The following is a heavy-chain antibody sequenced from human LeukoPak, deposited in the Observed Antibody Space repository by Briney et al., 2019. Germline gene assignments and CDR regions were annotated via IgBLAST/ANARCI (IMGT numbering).Heavy chain of an antibody. D-gene: IGHD3-10*01. CDR1: GVSISSGGYY. V-gene: IGHV4-31*03. Sequence: SETLSLTCTVSGVSISSGGYYWSWIRQHPGKGLEWIGYIYYSGSTYYNPSLKSRVTISVDTSKNQFSLKLSSVTAADTAVYYCARYYYGSGSYPCWFDPWGQGTLVTVSS. J-gene: IGHJ5*02. CDR2: IYYSGST. CDR3: ARYYYGSGSYPCWFDP.